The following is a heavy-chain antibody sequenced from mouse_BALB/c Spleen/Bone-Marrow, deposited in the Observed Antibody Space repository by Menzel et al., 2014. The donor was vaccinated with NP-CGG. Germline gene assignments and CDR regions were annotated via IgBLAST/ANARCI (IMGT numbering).Heavy chain of an antibody. V-gene: IGHV14-3*02. D-gene: IGHD2-4*01. J-gene: IGHJ2*01. Sequence: EVQLVESGAEVVKPGASVKLSCTASGFNIKDTYMHWVKQRPEQGLEWIGRIGPANGNTKYDPKFQGKTTITADTSSYTAYLQLSSLTSEDTAVYYCARYDYGVYFDYWGQGTTLTVSS. CDR1: GFNIKDTY. CDR2: IGPANGNT. CDR3: ARYDYGVYFDY.